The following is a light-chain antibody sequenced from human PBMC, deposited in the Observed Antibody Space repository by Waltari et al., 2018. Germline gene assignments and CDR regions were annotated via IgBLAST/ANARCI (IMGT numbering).Light chain of an antibody. CDR1: QSVSSSY. CDR3: QQYGSSPALT. Sequence: EIVLTQSPGNLSLSPGERATLSCRASQSVSSSYLAWYQQKPGQAPRLLIYSASSRATGIPDRFSGSGSGTDFTLTISRLEPEDFAVYYCQQYGSSPALTFGGGTKVEIK. V-gene: IGKV3-20*01. J-gene: IGKJ4*01. CDR2: SAS.